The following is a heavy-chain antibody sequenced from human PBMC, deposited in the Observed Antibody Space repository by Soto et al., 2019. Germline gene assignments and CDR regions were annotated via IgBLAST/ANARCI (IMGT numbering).Heavy chain of an antibody. CDR2: ISGYNGNT. J-gene: IGHJ6*02. V-gene: IGHV1-18*04. CDR3: ASASITMIRGVTYYYYGVDV. D-gene: IGHD3-10*01. CDR1: GYTFTSYG. Sequence: ASVKVSCKASGYTFTSYGISWVRQAPGQGLEWMGLISGYNGNTNYAQKFQGRVTMTTDTSTNTAYMEVRSLRSDDTAVYYCASASITMIRGVTYYYYGVDVWGQGTTVTVSS.